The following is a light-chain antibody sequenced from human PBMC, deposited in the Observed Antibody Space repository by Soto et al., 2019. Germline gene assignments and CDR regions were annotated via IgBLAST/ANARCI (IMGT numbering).Light chain of an antibody. CDR1: QSVSSN. J-gene: IGKJ1*01. CDR3: QQYNNWPWT. V-gene: IGKV3-15*01. CDR2: GAS. Sequence: EIVMTQSPATLSVSPGERGTLSCRASQSVSSNLAWYQQKPGQAPRLLIYGASTRATGIPARFSGSRSGTEFTLTISSLKSEDFAVYYCQQYNNWPWTFGQGTKVDIK.